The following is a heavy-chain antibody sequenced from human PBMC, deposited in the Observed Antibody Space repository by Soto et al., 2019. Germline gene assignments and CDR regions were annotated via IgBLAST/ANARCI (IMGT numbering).Heavy chain of an antibody. CDR1: GGTFSSYT. V-gene: IGHV1-69*08. CDR2: IIPILGIA. CDR3: AKDSSGTPFDY. D-gene: IGHD3-22*01. Sequence: QVQLVQSGAEVKKPGSSVKVSCKASGGTFSSYTISWVRQAPGQGLEWMGRIIPILGIANYAQKFQGRVTNTADKSPSTAYIELSSLRAEDTAVDYWAKDSSGTPFDYWGQGTLVTVSS. J-gene: IGHJ4*02.